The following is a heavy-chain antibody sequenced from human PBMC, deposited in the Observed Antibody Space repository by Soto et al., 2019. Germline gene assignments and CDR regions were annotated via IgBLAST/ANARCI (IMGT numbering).Heavy chain of an antibody. CDR1: GFTFSSYS. Sequence: EVQLVESGGGLVKPGGSLRLSCVASGFTFSSYSMLWVRQAPGEGQEWVSSLRSSSNYIHYADSVKGRFTVSRDNAKNSLSLQMSSLRGDDTAVYYCARGTKMTIWQRPGVGYWGQGTLVIVSS. V-gene: IGHV3-21*01. CDR2: LRSSSNYI. CDR3: ARGTKMTIWQRPGVGY. D-gene: IGHD4-17*01. J-gene: IGHJ4*02.